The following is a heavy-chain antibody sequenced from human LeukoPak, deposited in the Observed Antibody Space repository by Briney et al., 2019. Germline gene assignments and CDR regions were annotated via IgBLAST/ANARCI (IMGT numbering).Heavy chain of an antibody. CDR1: GYTLTELS. CDR3: ATDLGNYYDSSGYYFLRDY. Sequence: ASVKVSCTVSGYTLTELSMHWVRQAPGKGLEWMGGFDPEDGETIYAQKFQGRVTMTEDTSTDTAYMELSSLRSEDTAVYYCATDLGNYYDSSGYYFLRDYWGQGTLVTVSS. V-gene: IGHV1-24*01. CDR2: FDPEDGET. D-gene: IGHD3-22*01. J-gene: IGHJ4*02.